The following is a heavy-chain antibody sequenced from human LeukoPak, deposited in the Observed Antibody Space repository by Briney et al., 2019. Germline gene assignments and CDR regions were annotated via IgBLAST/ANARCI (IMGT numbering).Heavy chain of an antibody. CDR1: GGSISSYY. Sequence: SETLSLTCTVSGGSISSYYWSWIRQPPGKGLEWIGYIYYSGSTNYNPSPKSRVTISVDTSKNQFSLKLSSVTAADTAVYYCARDHGFDAFDIWGQGTMVTVSS. V-gene: IGHV4-59*01. J-gene: IGHJ3*02. D-gene: IGHD3-10*01. CDR3: ARDHGFDAFDI. CDR2: IYYSGST.